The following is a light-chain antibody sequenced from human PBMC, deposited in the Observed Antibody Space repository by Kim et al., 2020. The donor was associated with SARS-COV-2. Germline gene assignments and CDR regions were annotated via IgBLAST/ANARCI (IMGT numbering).Light chain of an antibody. CDR3: HQYGSSPDT. CDR1: QRVFSNH. J-gene: IGKJ2*01. V-gene: IGKV3-20*01. CDR2: DTS. Sequence: LSPGGRVPLSWRASQRVFSNHLAWYQQKPGQAPRLLIYDTSKRATGIPDRFSGSGSGTDFTLTISRLEPEDFAVYYCHQYGSSPDTFGQGTKLEI.